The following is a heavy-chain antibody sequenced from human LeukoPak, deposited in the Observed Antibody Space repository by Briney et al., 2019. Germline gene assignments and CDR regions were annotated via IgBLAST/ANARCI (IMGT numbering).Heavy chain of an antibody. CDR2: IYSGGST. D-gene: IGHD3-22*01. J-gene: IGHJ4*02. V-gene: IGHV3-66*01. CDR3: ARGYYYDSSGVYYFDY. Sequence: GGSLRLSCAASGFIVSSNYMSWVRQAPGKGLEWVSVIYSGGSTDYADSVKGRFTISRDNSKNTLYLQMNSLRAEDTAVYYCARGYYYDSSGVYYFDYWGQGTLVTVSS. CDR1: GFIVSSNY.